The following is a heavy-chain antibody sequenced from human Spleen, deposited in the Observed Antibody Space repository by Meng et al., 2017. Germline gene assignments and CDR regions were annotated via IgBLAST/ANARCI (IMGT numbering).Heavy chain of an antibody. CDR1: GFTFSNAW. CDR2: IKGKPDGETT. J-gene: IGHJ4*02. V-gene: IGHV3-15*01. CDR3: TGHIDY. Sequence: GGSLRLSCAASGFTFSNAWMTWIRQVPGKRLEWVGRIKGKPDGETTDYAAPVKGRSTISRDGSKNTVYLQMNSLKTEDTAVYYCTGHIDYWGQGTLVTVSS.